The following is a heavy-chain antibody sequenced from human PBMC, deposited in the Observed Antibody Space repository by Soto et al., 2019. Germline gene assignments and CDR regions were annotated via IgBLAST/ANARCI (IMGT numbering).Heavy chain of an antibody. V-gene: IGHV6-1*01. J-gene: IGHJ5*02. CDR1: GDSVSSNSAA. CDR2: TYYRSKWYN. CDR3: ARDLVDVYFDWVRGHNWFDP. Sequence: PSQTLSLTCAISGDSVSSNSAAWNWIRQSPSRGLEWLGRTYYRSKWYNDYAVSVKSRITINPDTSKNQFSLQLNSVTPEDTAVYYCARDLVDVYFDWVRGHNWFDPWGQGTLVTVSS. D-gene: IGHD3-9*01.